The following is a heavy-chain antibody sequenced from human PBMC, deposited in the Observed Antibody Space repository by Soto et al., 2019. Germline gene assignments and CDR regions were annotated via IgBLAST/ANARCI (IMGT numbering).Heavy chain of an antibody. CDR1: TFAFSDYY. D-gene: IGHD6-13*01. V-gene: IGHV3-11*01. CDR3: APEPTPYSNFWFTAGP. J-gene: IGHJ5*02. CDR2: ISGGGTSI. Sequence: GGSLRLSCAASTFAFSDYYMSWIRQAPGKGLEWVSYISGGGTSIYYADSVKGRFTISKDNSKNTLYLQMNSLRAEDTAIYYCAPEPTPYSNFWFTAGPWGRGTLVTVSS.